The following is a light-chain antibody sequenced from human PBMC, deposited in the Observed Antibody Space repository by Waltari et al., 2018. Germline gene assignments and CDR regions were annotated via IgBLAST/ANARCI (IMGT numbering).Light chain of an antibody. Sequence: DIQMTQSPSSLSASVGDRVTITCRASENVNNYLNWYQQKPGKAPKVLIYKASTLQTGVPSMFSGSGSGTDYTFTISSLQSEDVATYYCQHNYGTPFTFGPGTKLDIK. J-gene: IGKJ3*01. CDR2: KAS. CDR1: ENVNNY. CDR3: QHNYGTPFT. V-gene: IGKV1-39*01.